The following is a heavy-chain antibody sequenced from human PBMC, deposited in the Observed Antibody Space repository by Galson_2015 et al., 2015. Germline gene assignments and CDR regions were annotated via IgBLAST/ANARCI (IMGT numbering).Heavy chain of an antibody. Sequence: SLRLSCAASGFTFSSYAMSWVRQAPGKGLEWVSAISGSGGSTYYADSVKGRFTISRDNSKNTLYLQMNSLRAEDTAVYYCAAFRVATTGRWFDPWGQGTLVTVSS. V-gene: IGHV3-23*01. CDR2: ISGSGGST. CDR3: AAFRVATTGRWFDP. CDR1: GFTFSSYA. J-gene: IGHJ5*02. D-gene: IGHD5-12*01.